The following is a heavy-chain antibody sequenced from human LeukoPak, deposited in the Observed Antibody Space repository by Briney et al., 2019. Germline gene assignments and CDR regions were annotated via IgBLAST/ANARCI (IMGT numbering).Heavy chain of an antibody. CDR2: ISSSGSTI. D-gene: IGHD3-10*01. J-gene: IGHJ4*02. Sequence: MTGGSLRLSCTASRFTFSAYSMHWVRQAPGKGLEWVSYISSSGSTIYYADSVKGRFTISRDNAKNSLYLQMNSLRAEDTAVYYCARYGRLHYWGQGTLVTVSS. V-gene: IGHV3-11*01. CDR3: ARYGRLHY. CDR1: RFTFSAYS.